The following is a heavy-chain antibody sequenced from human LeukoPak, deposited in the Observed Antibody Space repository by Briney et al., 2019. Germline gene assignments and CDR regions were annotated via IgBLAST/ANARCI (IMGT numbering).Heavy chain of an antibody. D-gene: IGHD6-13*01. CDR1: GGSISSSN. CDR2: ISGSGGST. V-gene: IGHV3-23*01. Sequence: QPSGTLSLTCAVSGGSISSSNWWRWVRQAPGKGLEWVSAISGSGGSTYYADSVKGRFTISRDNSKNTLYLQMNSLRAEDTAVYYCAKMEYGIAAAGTGFDYWGQGTLVTVSS. J-gene: IGHJ4*02. CDR3: AKMEYGIAAAGTGFDY.